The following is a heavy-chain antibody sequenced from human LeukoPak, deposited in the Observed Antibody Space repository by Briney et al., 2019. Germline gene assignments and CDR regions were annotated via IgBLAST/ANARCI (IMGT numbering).Heavy chain of an antibody. CDR2: IKQDGSEK. Sequence: GGSLRLSCAASGFTFSFYWMSWVRQAPGKGLEWVANIKQDGSEKYYVDSVKGRFTISRDNAKNSLYLQMNSLRAEDTAVYYCARVEHQYYHASSGRFDYWGQGTLVTVSS. J-gene: IGHJ4*02. CDR3: ARVEHQYYHASSGRFDY. D-gene: IGHD3-22*01. V-gene: IGHV3-7*04. CDR1: GFTFSFYW.